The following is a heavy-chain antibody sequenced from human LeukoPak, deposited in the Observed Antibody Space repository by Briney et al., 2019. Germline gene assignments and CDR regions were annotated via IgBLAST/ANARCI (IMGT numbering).Heavy chain of an antibody. CDR3: ARLLSSATWGAFDI. CDR2: INLGDSDT. V-gene: IGHV5-51*01. CDR1: GYYFTSYW. D-gene: IGHD6-25*01. J-gene: IGHJ3*02. Sequence: GESLKISCKGSGYYFTSYWIGWVRQMPGKGLEWMGIINLGDSDTRYSPSFQGQVTISADKSISTAYLQWSSLKASDTAMYYCARLLSSATWGAFDIWGQGTVVTVSS.